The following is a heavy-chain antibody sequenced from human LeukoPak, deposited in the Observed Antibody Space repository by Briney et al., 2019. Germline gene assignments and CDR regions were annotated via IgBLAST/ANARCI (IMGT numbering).Heavy chain of an antibody. CDR1: GGTFSSYA. J-gene: IGHJ4*02. CDR3: PRDEGEVLRAYCFDY. D-gene: IGHD1-26*01. Sequence: SVTVSCNASGGTFSSYAFSWVRQAPGQGLEWMGRIIPILGIANYAQKFQGRVTITADKSTSTAYMELSSLRSEDTAVYYCPRDEGEVLRAYCFDYWGQGNLVTVSS. CDR2: IIPILGIA. V-gene: IGHV1-69*04.